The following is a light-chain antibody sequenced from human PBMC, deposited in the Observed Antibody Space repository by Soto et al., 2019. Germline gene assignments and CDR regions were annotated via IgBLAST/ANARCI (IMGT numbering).Light chain of an antibody. CDR3: CSYAGTSTYV. Sequence: LTQPASVSGAPGQSITISCTGASSDVGSYNLVSWYQQHPGKAPKIMIYEVSKRPSGVSSRFSGSKSGNTASLTISGLQAEDEADYYCCSYAGTSTYVFGTGTKATVL. V-gene: IGLV2-23*02. CDR1: SSDVGSYNL. J-gene: IGLJ1*01. CDR2: EVS.